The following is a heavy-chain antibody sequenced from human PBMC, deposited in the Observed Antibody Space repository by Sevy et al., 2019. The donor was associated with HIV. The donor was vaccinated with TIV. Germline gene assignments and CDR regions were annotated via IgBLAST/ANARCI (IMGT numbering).Heavy chain of an antibody. Sequence: GGSLRLSCAASGFTFDDYAMHWVRQAPGKGLEWVSGISWNSGSIGYTDSVKGRFTISRDNAKNSLYLQMNSLRAEDTALYYCAKMDAGNNWNARRTNAFDIWDQGTMVTVSS. J-gene: IGHJ3*02. D-gene: IGHD1-20*01. CDR1: GFTFDDYA. CDR3: AKMDAGNNWNARRTNAFDI. V-gene: IGHV3-9*01. CDR2: ISWNSGSI.